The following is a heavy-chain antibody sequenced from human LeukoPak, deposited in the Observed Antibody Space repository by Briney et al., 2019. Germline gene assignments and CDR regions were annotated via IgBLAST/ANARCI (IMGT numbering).Heavy chain of an antibody. D-gene: IGHD4-23*01. J-gene: IGHJ4*02. V-gene: IGHV4-4*07. CDR1: GGSISSYY. CDR3: ARLLAGMVTTVGGY. CDR2: IYTSGST. Sequence: PSETLSLTCTVSGGSISSYYWSWIRQPAGKGLEWIGRIYTSGSTYYNPSLKSRVTISVDTSKNQFSLKLSSVTAADTAVYYCARLLAGMVTTVGGYWGQGTLVTVSS.